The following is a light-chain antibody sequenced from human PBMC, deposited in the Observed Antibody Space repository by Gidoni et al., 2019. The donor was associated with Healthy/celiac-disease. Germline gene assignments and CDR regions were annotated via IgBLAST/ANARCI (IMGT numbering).Light chain of an antibody. CDR1: SSYVGSYNL. V-gene: IGLV2-23*01. J-gene: IGLJ2*01. CDR3: CSYAGSSTPVV. CDR2: EGS. Sequence: QSALTQPASVSVSPGQSITISCTGTSSYVGSYNLVTWYQQHPGKAPKLMIYEGSKRPSGVSNRFSGSKSGNTASLTISGLQAEDEADYYCCSYAGSSTPVVFGGGTKLTVL.